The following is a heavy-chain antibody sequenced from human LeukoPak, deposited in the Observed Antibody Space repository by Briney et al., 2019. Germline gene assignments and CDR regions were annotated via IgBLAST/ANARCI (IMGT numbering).Heavy chain of an antibody. D-gene: IGHD5-24*01. CDR3: ARLQDGYLKQYYYYGMDV. V-gene: IGHV4-34*01. CDR1: GGSFSGYY. Sequence: SETLSLTCAVYGGSFSGYYWSWIRQPPGKGLEWIGEINHSGSTNYSPSLKSRVTISVDTSKNQFSLKLSSVTAADTAVYYCARLQDGYLKQYYYYGMDVWGQGTTVTVSS. J-gene: IGHJ6*02. CDR2: INHSGST.